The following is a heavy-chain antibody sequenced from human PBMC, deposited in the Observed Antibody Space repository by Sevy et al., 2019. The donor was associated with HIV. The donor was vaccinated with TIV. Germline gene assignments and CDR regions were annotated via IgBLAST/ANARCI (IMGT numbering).Heavy chain of an antibody. D-gene: IGHD6-19*01. J-gene: IGHJ6*02. CDR3: AKNGVAGTFYYYYGMDV. CDR1: GFTFSSYG. CDR2: ISYDGSNK. V-gene: IGHV3-30*18. Sequence: GGSLRLSCAASGFTFSSYGMHWVRQAPGKGLEWVAVISYDGSNKYYADSVKGRFTISRDNSKNTLYLQMNSLRAEDTAVYYWAKNGVAGTFYYYYGMDVWGQGTTVTVSS.